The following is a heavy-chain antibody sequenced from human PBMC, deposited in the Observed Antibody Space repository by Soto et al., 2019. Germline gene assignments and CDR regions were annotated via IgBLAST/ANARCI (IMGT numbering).Heavy chain of an antibody. CDR2: INAGNGNT. Sequence: QVQLVQSGAEVKKPGASVKVSCKASGYTFTSYAMHWVRQAPGQRLEWMRWINAGNGNTKYSQKYQGTVTITGDTAASTDYMELRSLRSEDTAVYYCARTVGYFYGMDVGGQGTTVTVSS. CDR1: GYTFTSYA. J-gene: IGHJ6*02. CDR3: ARTVGYFYGMDV. D-gene: IGHD4-17*01. V-gene: IGHV1-3*01.